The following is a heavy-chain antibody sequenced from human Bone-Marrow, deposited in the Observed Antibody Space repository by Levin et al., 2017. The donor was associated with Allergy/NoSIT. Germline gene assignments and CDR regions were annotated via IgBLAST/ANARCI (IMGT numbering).Heavy chain of an antibody. V-gene: IGHV1-69*01. CDR3: ATGAVAGYWYFDL. J-gene: IGHJ2*01. D-gene: IGHD6-19*01. CDR1: GGTFSSYA. CDR2: IIPIFGTA. Sequence: KISCKASGGTFSSYAISWVRQAPGQGLEWMGGIIPIFGTANYAQKFQGRVTITADESTSTAYMELSSLRSEDTAVYYCATGAVAGYWYFDLWGRGTLVTVSS.